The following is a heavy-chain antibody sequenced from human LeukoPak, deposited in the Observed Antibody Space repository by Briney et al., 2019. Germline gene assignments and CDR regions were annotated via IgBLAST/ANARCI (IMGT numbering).Heavy chain of an antibody. V-gene: IGHV4-34*01. CDR3: ARRAPYSYEWSTLDY. Sequence: SETLSLTCAVYGGSFSGYYWSWIRQPPGKGLEWIGEINHSGSTNYNPSLKSRVTISVDTSKNQFSLKLSSVTAADTAVYYCARRAPYSYEWSTLDYWGQGTLVTVSS. J-gene: IGHJ4*02. D-gene: IGHD5-18*01. CDR2: INHSGST. CDR1: GGSFSGYY.